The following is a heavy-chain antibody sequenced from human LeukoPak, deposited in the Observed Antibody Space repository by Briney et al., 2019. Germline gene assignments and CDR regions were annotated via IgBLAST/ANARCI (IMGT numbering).Heavy chain of an antibody. J-gene: IGHJ4*02. V-gene: IGHV4-59*01. CDR3: ARVTGYTIEDYFDY. CDR2: IYYSGST. CDR1: GGSISSYY. Sequence: SETLSLTCTVSGGSISSYYWSWIRQPPGKGLEWIGYIYYSGSTNYNPSLKSRVTISVKTSKNQFSLRLRSVTAADTAVYYCARVTGYTIEDYFDYWGQGTLVTVSS. D-gene: IGHD3-9*01.